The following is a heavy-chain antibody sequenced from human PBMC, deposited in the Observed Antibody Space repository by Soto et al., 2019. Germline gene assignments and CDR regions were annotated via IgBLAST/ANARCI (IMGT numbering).Heavy chain of an antibody. Sequence: SVKVSCKASGGTFSSYAISWVRQAPGQGLEWMGGIIPIFGTANYAQKFQGRVTITADESTSTAYMELSSLRSEDTAVYYCARDQVLERRVHYYYYGMDVWGQGTTVTVSS. CDR3: ARDQVLERRVHYYYYGMDV. J-gene: IGHJ6*02. V-gene: IGHV1-69*13. D-gene: IGHD1-1*01. CDR1: GGTFSSYA. CDR2: IIPIFGTA.